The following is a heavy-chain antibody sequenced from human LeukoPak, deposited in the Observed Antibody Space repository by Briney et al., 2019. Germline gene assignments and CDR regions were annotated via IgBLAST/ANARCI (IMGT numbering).Heavy chain of an antibody. CDR2: ISPYSGNT. J-gene: IGHJ4*02. D-gene: IGHD3-16*02. Sequence: ASVKVSCKASGYTFTSYGISWVRQAPGQGLEWMGWISPYSGNTNYPQKLQGRVTMTTDTSTSTAYMELRSLRSDDTAVFYCARGLGTYPEIPLDYWGQGTLVTVSS. V-gene: IGHV1-18*01. CDR1: GYTFTSYG. CDR3: ARGLGTYPEIPLDY.